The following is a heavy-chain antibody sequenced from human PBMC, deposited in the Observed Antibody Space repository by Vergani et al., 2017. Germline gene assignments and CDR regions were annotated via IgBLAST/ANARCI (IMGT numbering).Heavy chain of an antibody. V-gene: IGHV3-9*01. CDR1: GFTFDDYA. CDR3: AKDLVIYSGDALEAFDI. Sequence: EVQLVESGGGLVQPGRSLRLSCAASGFTFDDYAMHWVRQAPGKGLEWVSGINWNSDSIAYADSVKGRFTISRDNAKNTLYLQMNSLRAEDTAVYYCAKDLVIYSGDALEAFDIWGQGTMVTVSS. D-gene: IGHD2-21*01. J-gene: IGHJ3*02. CDR2: INWNSDSI.